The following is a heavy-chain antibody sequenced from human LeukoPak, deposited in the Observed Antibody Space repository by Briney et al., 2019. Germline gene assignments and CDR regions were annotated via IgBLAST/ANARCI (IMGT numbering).Heavy chain of an antibody. J-gene: IGHJ3*02. Sequence: EASVKVSCKASGYTFTSYGISWVRQAPGQGLEWMGWISAYNGNTNYAQKFQGRVTMTRDTSTSTVYMELSSLRSEDTAVYYCARDRTTVTEIDAFDIWGQGTMVTVSS. D-gene: IGHD4-17*01. V-gene: IGHV1-18*01. CDR2: ISAYNGNT. CDR1: GYTFTSYG. CDR3: ARDRTTVTEIDAFDI.